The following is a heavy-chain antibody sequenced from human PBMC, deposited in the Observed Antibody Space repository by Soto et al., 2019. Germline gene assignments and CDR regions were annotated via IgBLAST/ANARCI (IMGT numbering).Heavy chain of an antibody. J-gene: IGHJ4*02. CDR3: ARRWYGAGSYVDF. D-gene: IGHD3-10*01. Sequence: KPGKGLEWMGVVYPGNSDTRYSPSFQGQVIISADKSINTAYLQWSSLKASDTAIYYCARRWYGAGSYVDFWGKGTLVTVSS. V-gene: IGHV5-51*01. CDR2: VYPGNSDT.